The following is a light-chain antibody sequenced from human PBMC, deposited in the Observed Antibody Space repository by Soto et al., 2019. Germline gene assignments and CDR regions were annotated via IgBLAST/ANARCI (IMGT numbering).Light chain of an antibody. J-gene: IGKJ1*01. CDR2: GAS. V-gene: IGKV3-20*01. Sequence: EIVLPQSPGTLSLSPGERATLSCRASQSVSSNYLAWYQRKPGQAPRLLIYGASSRAIDIPNRFSGSGSGTDFTLTITRLEPEDFAVYYCQQYGSSPPTFGQGTKVEI. CDR1: QSVSSNY. CDR3: QQYGSSPPT.